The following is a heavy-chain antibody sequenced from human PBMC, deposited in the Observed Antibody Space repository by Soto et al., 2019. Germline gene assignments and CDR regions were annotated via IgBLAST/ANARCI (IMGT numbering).Heavy chain of an antibody. CDR1: GYNFSNFW. CDR3: ARSWNDYGTYGAFDS. CDR2: IYPADSET. D-gene: IGHD4-4*01. J-gene: IGHJ4*02. Sequence: PGESLKISCKVSGYNFSNFWLAWVRQMPGKGLELLGLIYPADSETRYSTSFQGQVTFSADKSITTAYLHWSNLKASDTAMYYCARSWNDYGTYGAFDSWGQGTRVTVSS. V-gene: IGHV5-51*01.